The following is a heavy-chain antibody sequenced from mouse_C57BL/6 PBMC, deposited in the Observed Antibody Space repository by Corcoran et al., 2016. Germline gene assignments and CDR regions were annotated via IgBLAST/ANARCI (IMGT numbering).Heavy chain of an antibody. CDR2: IYPGDGDT. D-gene: IGHD3-2*02. Sequence: QVQLQQSGAELVKPGASVKISCKASGYAFSSYWMNWVKQRPGKGLEWIGQIYPGDGDTNYNGKFKGKATLTADKSSSTAYMQLSSLTSEDSAVYFCARSGAAQALWFAYWGQGTLVTVSA. V-gene: IGHV1-80*01. CDR1: GYAFSSYW. CDR3: ARSGAAQALWFAY. J-gene: IGHJ3*01.